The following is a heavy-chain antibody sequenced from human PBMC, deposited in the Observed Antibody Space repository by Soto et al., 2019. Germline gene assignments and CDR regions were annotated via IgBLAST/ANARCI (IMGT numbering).Heavy chain of an antibody. CDR3: ARHVVESLSFGERVHHFDY. D-gene: IGHD3-10*01. CDR1: GYTFTSYG. V-gene: IGHV1-8*02. CDR2: MNPNSGNT. Sequence: GASVKVSCKASGYTFTSYGISWVRQATGQGLEWMGWMNPNSGNTGYAQKFQGRVTMTRNTSISTAYMELSSLRSEDTAVYYCARHVVESLSFGERVHHFDYWGHGTLVTVSS. J-gene: IGHJ4*01.